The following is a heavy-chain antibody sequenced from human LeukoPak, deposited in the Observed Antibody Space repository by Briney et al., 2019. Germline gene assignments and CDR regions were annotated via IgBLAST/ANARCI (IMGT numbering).Heavy chain of an antibody. Sequence: PGESLKVSCQGFGYSFTNYWIGWVRQMPGKGLEWMGIIYPDDSDTRYSPSFQGQVTISADKSTSTAYLQWSRLKASDTAMYYCARRYCNNISCSGARPPDWYFDLWGRGTLVTVSS. J-gene: IGHJ2*01. CDR3: ARRYCNNISCSGARPPDWYFDL. V-gene: IGHV5-51*03. D-gene: IGHD2-8*01. CDR2: IYPDDSDT. CDR1: GYSFTNYW.